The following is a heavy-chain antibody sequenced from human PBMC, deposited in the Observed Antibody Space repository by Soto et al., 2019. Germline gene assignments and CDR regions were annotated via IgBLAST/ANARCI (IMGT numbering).Heavy chain of an antibody. CDR2: ISAYNGNT. Sequence: ASVKVSCKASGYTFTSYGISWVRQAPGQGLEWMGWISAYNGNTNYAQKLQGRVTMTTDTSTSTAYMELRSLRSDDTAVYYCARENYDFWSGYYRDYWGQGTLVTVSS. V-gene: IGHV1-18*01. D-gene: IGHD3-3*01. J-gene: IGHJ4*02. CDR1: GYTFTSYG. CDR3: ARENYDFWSGYYRDY.